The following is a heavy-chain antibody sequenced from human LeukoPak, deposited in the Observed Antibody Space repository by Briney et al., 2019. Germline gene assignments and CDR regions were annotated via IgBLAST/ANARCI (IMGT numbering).Heavy chain of an antibody. CDR1: GGSISSGSYY. J-gene: IGHJ4*02. V-gene: IGHV4-61*02. D-gene: IGHD3-10*01. CDR2: IYTSGST. Sequence: SETLSLTCTVSGGSISSGSYYWSWIRQPAGMGLEWIGRIYTSGSTNYNPSLKSRVTISVDTSKNQFSLKLSSVTAADTAVYYCARSGSPLDYWGQGTLVTVSS. CDR3: ARSGSPLDY.